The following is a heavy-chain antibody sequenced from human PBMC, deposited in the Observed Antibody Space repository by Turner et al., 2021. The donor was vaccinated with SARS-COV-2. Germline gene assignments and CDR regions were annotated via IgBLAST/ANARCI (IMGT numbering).Heavy chain of an antibody. CDR2: IYYSGST. CDR1: GGSISSSSYY. J-gene: IGHJ5*02. V-gene: IGHV4-39*01. CDR3: APSPITMVRGVITFGWFDP. Sequence: QVQLQQSGPGLVKPSETLSLTCTVSGGSISSSSYYWGWIRQPPGKGLEWIGSIYYSGSTYYNPSLKSRVTISVDTSKNQFSLKLSSVTAADTAVYYCAPSPITMVRGVITFGWFDPWGQGTLVTVSS. D-gene: IGHD3-10*01.